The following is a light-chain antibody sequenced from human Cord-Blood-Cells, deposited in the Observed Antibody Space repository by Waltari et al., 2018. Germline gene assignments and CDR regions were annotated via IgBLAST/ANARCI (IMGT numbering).Light chain of an antibody. V-gene: IGKV1-33*01. Sequence: DIQMTQSPSSLSASVGDRVTITCQASQDISNYLNWYQQKPGKAPKLLIYDASNLETGVPSRCSGSGSVTDFTFTISSLQPEDIATYYCQQYDNLPITFGQGTRLEIK. CDR1: QDISNY. CDR2: DAS. J-gene: IGKJ5*01. CDR3: QQYDNLPIT.